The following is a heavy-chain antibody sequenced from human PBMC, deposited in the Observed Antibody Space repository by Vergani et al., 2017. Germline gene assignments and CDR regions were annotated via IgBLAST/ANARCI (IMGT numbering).Heavy chain of an antibody. V-gene: IGHV4-39*07. J-gene: IGHJ4*02. Sequence: QLQLQESGPGLVKPSETLSLICTVSGGSINPSSSFWGWIRQSPGKGLEWIGHIHTGGSTDLNPSFKSRVYISVDTSKSQFSLKLNSVTVADTAVYYCARSRPYCTSGSCPAIWGQGTLVTVSS. CDR2: IHTGGST. D-gene: IGHD2-15*01. CDR3: ARSRPYCTSGSCPAI. CDR1: GGSINPSSSF.